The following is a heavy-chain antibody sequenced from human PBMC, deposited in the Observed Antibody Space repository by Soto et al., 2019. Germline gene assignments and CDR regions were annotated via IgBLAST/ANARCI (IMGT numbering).Heavy chain of an antibody. D-gene: IGHD6-19*01. CDR2: TYYRSNWRH. CDR1: GDSVSSNTAA. Sequence: SQTLSLPCAISGDSVSSNTAAWNWIRSSPSRGLEWLGRTYYRSNWRHDYADSVRGRFTISRDNSKNTLFLQMDSLRVDDTGVYYCALTRRSSLLEVAGPGFEYWGQGTLVTVSS. J-gene: IGHJ4*02. CDR3: ALTRRSSLLEVAGPGFEY. V-gene: IGHV6-1*01.